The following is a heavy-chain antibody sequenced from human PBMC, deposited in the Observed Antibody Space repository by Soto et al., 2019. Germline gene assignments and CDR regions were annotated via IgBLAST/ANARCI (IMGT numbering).Heavy chain of an antibody. CDR1: GFTFRMCW. V-gene: IGHV3-7*03. J-gene: IGHJ4*01. CDR3: ASRPCQDLYLAMYDF. D-gene: IGHD3-16*01. CDR2: IKLDGSEV. Sequence: LRLSCAASGFTFRMCWMTLVRQAPGKGLEGVADIKLDGSEVYYAYSVKGRFTMSRDNNKNSLFVQINSLRAEDTAVYYCASRPCQDLYLAMYDFWGPGALVNVFS.